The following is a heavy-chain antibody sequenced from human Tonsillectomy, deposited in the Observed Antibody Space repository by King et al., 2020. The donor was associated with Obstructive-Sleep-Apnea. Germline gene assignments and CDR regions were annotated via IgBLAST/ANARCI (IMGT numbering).Heavy chain of an antibody. CDR1: GFTLSSYA. J-gene: IGHJ4*02. V-gene: IGHV3-23*04. CDR2: ISGSGDFT. CDR3: AKDEGWYYESSGYYAGY. D-gene: IGHD3-22*01. Sequence: VQLVESGGGLVQPGGSLRLSCAASGFTLSSYAMSWVRQAPGEGLEGVSAISGSGDFTYYAVSMRGRFAISRDKSKNTLYLKKNRLRAEDTAVYYWAKDEGWYYESSGYYAGYWGQGTLVTVPS.